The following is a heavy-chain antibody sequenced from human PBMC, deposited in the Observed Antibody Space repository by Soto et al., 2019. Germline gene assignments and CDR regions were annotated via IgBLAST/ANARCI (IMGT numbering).Heavy chain of an antibody. J-gene: IGHJ4*02. CDR3: ARGNSPVDIY. V-gene: IGHV3-48*03. Sequence: GGSLRLSCAAAGFTFSSSEMNWVRQAPGKGLEWVSYITSSGSTIYYADSVKGRFTISRDNAKNSLYLQMNSLRAEDTAVYYCARGNSPVDIYWGQGTLVTVSS. D-gene: IGHD2-21*01. CDR1: GFTFSSSE. CDR2: ITSSGSTI.